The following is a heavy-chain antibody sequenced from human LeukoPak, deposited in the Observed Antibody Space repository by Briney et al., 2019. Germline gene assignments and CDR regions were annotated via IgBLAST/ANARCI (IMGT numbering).Heavy chain of an antibody. Sequence: SETLSLTCTVSGGSISSYYRSWIRQPPGKGLEWIGYIYYSGSTNYNPSLKSRVTISVDTSKNQFSLKLSSVTAADTAVYYCARETPGRAWFDPWGQGTLVTVSS. CDR1: GGSISSYY. CDR3: ARETPGRAWFDP. V-gene: IGHV4-59*01. D-gene: IGHD2-15*01. CDR2: IYYSGST. J-gene: IGHJ5*02.